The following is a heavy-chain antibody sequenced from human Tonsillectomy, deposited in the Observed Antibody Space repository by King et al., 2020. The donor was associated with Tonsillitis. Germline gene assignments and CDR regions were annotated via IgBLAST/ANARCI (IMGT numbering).Heavy chain of an antibody. J-gene: IGHJ4*02. CDR1: GYTFTTYG. CDR3: ARESPYYDFWSSYYAD. CDR2: ISGYNENT. V-gene: IGHV1-18*01. D-gene: IGHD3-3*01. Sequence: QLVQSGAEVKKPGASVKVSCKASGYTFTTYGIAWVRQAPGQGLEWMGGISGYNENTNYAHKFQGRLTMTADTSTNTAYMELRTLRSDDTAVYFCARESPYYDFWSSYYADWGQGTLVTVSS.